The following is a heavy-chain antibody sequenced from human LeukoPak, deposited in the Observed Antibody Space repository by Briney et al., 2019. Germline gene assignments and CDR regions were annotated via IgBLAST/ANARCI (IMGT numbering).Heavy chain of an antibody. Sequence: SETLSLTCAVSGYSISSGYYWGWIRQPPGKGLEWIGSIFHSVSTYYNPSLKSRVNMSVDTSKNQISLKLSSVTAADTAVYYCARASGSYGSGSYYYYGMDVWGKGTTVTVSS. J-gene: IGHJ6*04. CDR1: GYSISSGYY. CDR2: IFHSVST. V-gene: IGHV4-38-2*01. D-gene: IGHD3-10*01. CDR3: ARASGSYGSGSYYYYGMDV.